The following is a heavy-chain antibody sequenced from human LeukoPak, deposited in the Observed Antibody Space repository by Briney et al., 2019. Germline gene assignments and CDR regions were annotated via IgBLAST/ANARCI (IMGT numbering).Heavy chain of an antibody. J-gene: IGHJ3*02. D-gene: IGHD3-22*01. CDR3: ARDGTYYYDSSGSGAFDI. V-gene: IGHV3-7*01. CDR2: IKQDGTEK. Sequence: GGSLRLSCAASGFTFSSYWMSWVRQAPGKGLEWVANIKQDGTEKHYVDSVKGRFTISRDNAKNSLYLQMNSLRAEDTAVYYCARDGTYYYDSSGSGAFDIWGQGTMVTVSS. CDR1: GFTFSSYW.